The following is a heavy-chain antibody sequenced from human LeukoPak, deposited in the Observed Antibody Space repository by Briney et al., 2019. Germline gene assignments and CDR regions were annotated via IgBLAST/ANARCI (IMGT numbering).Heavy chain of an antibody. CDR2: IYWDDDK. V-gene: IGHV2-5*02. D-gene: IGHD3-10*01. CDR1: GFSLSTRGVG. CDR3: AHRERDYYGSGSYIF. Sequence: SGPTLVKPTQTPTLTCTFSGFSLSTRGVGVGWIRQPPGKALEWLALIYWDDDKRYSPSLKSRLTITKDTSKNQVVLTMTNMDPVDTATYYCAHRERDYYGSGSYIFWGQGTLVTVSS. J-gene: IGHJ4*02.